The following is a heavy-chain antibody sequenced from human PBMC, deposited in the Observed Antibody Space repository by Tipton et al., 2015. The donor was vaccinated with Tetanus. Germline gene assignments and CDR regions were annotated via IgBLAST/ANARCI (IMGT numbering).Heavy chain of an antibody. V-gene: IGHV3-30-3*01. CDR2: VAYDGNNK. CDR1: GFAFSDYY. CDR3: ARDSRGLRRFDY. Sequence: SLRLSCEASGFAFSDYYMAWIRQAPGKGLEWVALVAYDGNNKYYADSVKGRFTISRDNSKDTLYLQMNSLRPEDTAVYYCARDSRGLRRFDYWGQGTLVTVSS. D-gene: IGHD3-10*01. J-gene: IGHJ4*02.